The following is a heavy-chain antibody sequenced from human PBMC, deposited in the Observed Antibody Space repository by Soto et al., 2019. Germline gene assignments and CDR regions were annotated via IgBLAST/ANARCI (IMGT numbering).Heavy chain of an antibody. CDR2: IKQDGSEK. J-gene: IGHJ6*03. V-gene: IGHV3-7*01. CDR3: ARTVLRFLEWLTNYYYYMDV. Sequence: GGSLRLSCAASGFTFSSYWMSWVRQAPGKGLEWVANIKQDGSEKYYVDSVKGRFTISRDNAKNSLYLQMNSLRAEDTAVYYCARTVLRFLEWLTNYYYYMDVWGKGTTVTVSS. D-gene: IGHD3-3*01. CDR1: GFTFSSYW.